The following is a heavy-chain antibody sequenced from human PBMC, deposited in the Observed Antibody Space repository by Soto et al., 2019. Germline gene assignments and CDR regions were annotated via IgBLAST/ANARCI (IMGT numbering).Heavy chain of an antibody. J-gene: IGHJ4*02. D-gene: IGHD3-3*01. CDR1: GFTFSSYA. Sequence: GGSLRLSCAASGFTFSSYAMNWVRQAPGKGLEWVSVISGSGGSTYYADSVKGRFTISRDNSKNTLYLQMNSLRAEDTAVYYCAKARAQYYDFWSDYPVDYWGQGTLVTVSS. CDR2: ISGSGGST. CDR3: AKARAQYYDFWSDYPVDY. V-gene: IGHV3-23*01.